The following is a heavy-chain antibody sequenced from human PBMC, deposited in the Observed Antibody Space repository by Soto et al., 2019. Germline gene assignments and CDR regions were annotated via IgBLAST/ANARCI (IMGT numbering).Heavy chain of an antibody. CDR3: AKGRSYYYYYVVDV. V-gene: IGHV3-23*01. J-gene: IGHJ6*02. CDR1: GLTFSSCA. Sequence: PGGSLRLSCAASGLTFSSCAMCWVRQAPGKGLEWVSDIIDSGGSTYYADSVKGRFTISRDNSKSTLYLQMNSLRAEDTALYYCAKGRSYYYYYVVDVWGQGTTVTVSS. CDR2: IIDSGGST.